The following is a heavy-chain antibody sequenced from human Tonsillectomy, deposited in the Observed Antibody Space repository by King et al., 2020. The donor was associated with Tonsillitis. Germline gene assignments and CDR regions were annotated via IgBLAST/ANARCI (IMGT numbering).Heavy chain of an antibody. CDR3: ARSRGSSWANFDY. V-gene: IGHV5-51*01. CDR1: GYSFTSYW. CDR2: IYPGDSDT. J-gene: IGHJ4*02. D-gene: IGHD6-13*01. Sequence: VQLVESGAEVKKPGESLKISCKGSGYSFTSYWIGWVRQMPGKGLEWMGIIYPGDSDTRSSPSFQGQVTISADKSISTAYPQWSSLKASDTAMYYCARSRGSSWANFDYWGQGTLVTVSS.